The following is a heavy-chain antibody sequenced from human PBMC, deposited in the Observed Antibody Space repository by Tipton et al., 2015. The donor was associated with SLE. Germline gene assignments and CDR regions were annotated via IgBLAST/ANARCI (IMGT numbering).Heavy chain of an antibody. V-gene: IGHV3-43*01. CDR2: ISWNGGDT. J-gene: IGHJ4*02. Sequence: SLRLSCAASGFAFADYMMHWVRQGPGKGLEWGAFISWNGGDTSFADSVRGRFTLSRDNNKISVYLQMNNLTPGDTALYYCAKDFHNTGWYYFDSWGQGTRVTVSS. CDR3: AKDFHNTGWYYFDS. CDR1: GFAFADYM. D-gene: IGHD6-19*01.